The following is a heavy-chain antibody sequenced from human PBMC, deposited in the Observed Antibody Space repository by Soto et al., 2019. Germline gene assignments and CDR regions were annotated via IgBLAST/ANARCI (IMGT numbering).Heavy chain of an antibody. D-gene: IGHD2-15*01. J-gene: IGHJ5*02. CDR2: IFHTGST. Sequence: QVQLQESGPGLVKPSETLSLTCTVSGDSITTYYWSWIRQPPGKDLECIGYIFHTGSTKSNPSLKRXVTXSXATSKSRFSLTLRSVTAADTAVYYCARVGNDGNCGPWGQGTLVTVSS. CDR3: ARVGNDGNCGP. CDR1: GDSITTYY. V-gene: IGHV4-59*01.